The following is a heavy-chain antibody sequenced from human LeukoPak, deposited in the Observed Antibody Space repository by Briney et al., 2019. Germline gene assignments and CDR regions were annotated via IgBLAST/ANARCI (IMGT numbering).Heavy chain of an antibody. CDR3: ARHIAAAGDWFDP. J-gene: IGHJ5*02. CDR2: IYYSGST. CDR1: GGSISSSSYY. D-gene: IGHD6-13*01. Sequence: KPSETLSLTCTVSGGSISSSSYYWGWIRQHPGKGLEWIGSIYYSGSTYYNPSLKSRVTISVDTSKNQFSLKLSSVTAADTAVYYCARHIAAAGDWFDPWGQGTLVTVSS. V-gene: IGHV4-39*01.